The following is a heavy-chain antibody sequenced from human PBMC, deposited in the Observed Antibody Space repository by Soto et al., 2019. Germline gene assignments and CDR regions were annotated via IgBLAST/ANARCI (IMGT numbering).Heavy chain of an antibody. D-gene: IGHD3-10*01. J-gene: IGHJ4*02. CDR3: ANGSAPRTPVNLIDF. Sequence: GRSLRLSCAVPDISFSSYAMSWVGQCPGKGLDCVSASSGRGGSTYYADSVKGPFTISRDNSKNPLYLQMNMLRAEETDVYYCANGSAPRTPVNLIDFWGQGTLVTVSS. CDR1: DISFSSYA. CDR2: SSGRGGST. V-gene: IGHV3-23*01.